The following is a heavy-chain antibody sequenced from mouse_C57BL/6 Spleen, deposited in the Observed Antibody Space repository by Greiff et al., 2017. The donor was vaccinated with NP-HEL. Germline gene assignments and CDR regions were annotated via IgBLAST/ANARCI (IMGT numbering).Heavy chain of an antibody. CDR1: GYTFTSYW. D-gene: IGHD2-4*01. V-gene: IGHV1-69*01. Sequence: QVQLQQPGAELVMPGASVKLSCKASGYTFTSYWMHWVKQRPGQGLEWIGEIDPSDRYTNSNQKFKGKSTLTVDKSSSTAYMQLSSLTSEDSAVYYCARGGIYYDYDGTMDYWGQGTSVTVSA. CDR3: ARGGIYYDYDGTMDY. CDR2: IDPSDRYT. J-gene: IGHJ4*01.